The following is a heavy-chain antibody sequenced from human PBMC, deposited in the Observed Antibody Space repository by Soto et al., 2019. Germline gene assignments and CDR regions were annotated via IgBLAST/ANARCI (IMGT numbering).Heavy chain of an antibody. D-gene: IGHD6-6*01. CDR2: IDPSDSYT. CDR1: GYSFTSYW. Sequence: PGESLKISCKGSGYSFTSYWISWVRQMPGKGLEWMGRIDPSDSYTNYSPSFQGHVTISADKSISTAYLQWSSLKASDTAMYYCARRRTAARLHYYYYGMDVWGQGTTVTVS. J-gene: IGHJ6*02. V-gene: IGHV5-10-1*01. CDR3: ARRRTAARLHYYYYGMDV.